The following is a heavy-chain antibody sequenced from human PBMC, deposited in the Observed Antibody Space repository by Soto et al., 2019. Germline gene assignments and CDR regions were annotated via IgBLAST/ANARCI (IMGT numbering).Heavy chain of an antibody. J-gene: IGHJ6*02. CDR1: GFTFDDYT. CDR2: ISWDGGST. CDR3: AKDRLRWTPYYYYGMDV. D-gene: IGHD4-17*01. V-gene: IGHV3-43*01. Sequence: GGSLRLSCAASGFTFDDYTMHWVRQAPGKGLEWVSLISWDGGSTYYADSVKGRFTISRDNSKNSLYLQMNSLRTEDTALYYCAKDRLRWTPYYYYGMDVWGQGTTVTVSS.